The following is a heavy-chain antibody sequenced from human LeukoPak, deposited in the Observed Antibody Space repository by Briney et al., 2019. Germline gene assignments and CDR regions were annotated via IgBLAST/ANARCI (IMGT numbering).Heavy chain of an antibody. J-gene: IGHJ4*02. Sequence: ASVKVSCKASGYTFTGYYMHWVRQAPGQGLEWMGWINPNSGGTNSAQKFQGRVTMTRDTSISTAYMELSSLRSDDTAVYYCARDRSPLIRGVSGYWGQGTLVTVSS. V-gene: IGHV1-2*02. D-gene: IGHD3-10*01. CDR2: INPNSGGT. CDR1: GYTFTGYY. CDR3: ARDRSPLIRGVSGY.